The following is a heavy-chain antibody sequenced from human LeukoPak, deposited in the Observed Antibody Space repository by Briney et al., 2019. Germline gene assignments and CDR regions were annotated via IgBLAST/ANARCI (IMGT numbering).Heavy chain of an antibody. V-gene: IGHV4-59*08. CDR3: ASAASGGVWYLDL. CDR2: IYYSGST. Sequence: PSETLSLTCTVSGGSISTYYWSWIRQPPGKGLEWIGYIYYSGSTSYNPALKSRVTISLDTSKNQFSLKLSSVTAADTAVYYCASAASGGVWYLDLWGRGTLVTVSS. D-gene: IGHD3-16*01. CDR1: GGSISTYY. J-gene: IGHJ2*01.